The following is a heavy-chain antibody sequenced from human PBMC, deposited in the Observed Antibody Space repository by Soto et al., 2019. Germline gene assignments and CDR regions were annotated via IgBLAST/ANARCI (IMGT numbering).Heavy chain of an antibody. CDR3: ARELPPDL. V-gene: IGHV3-53*01. CDR2: IWSAGLT. J-gene: IGHJ5*02. CDR1: GFTVSSKY. Sequence: PGGSLRLSCAASGFTVSSKYMNWVRQAPGKGLEWVSIIWSAGLTYYADSVRGRFTISRDISKNILFLQMNNQRAEDSAIYYCARELPPDLWGQGTLVTVSS. D-gene: IGHD2-15*01.